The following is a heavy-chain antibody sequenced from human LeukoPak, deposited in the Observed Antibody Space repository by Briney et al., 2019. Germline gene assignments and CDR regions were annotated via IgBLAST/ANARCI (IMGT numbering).Heavy chain of an antibody. Sequence: PAGSLRLSCTASGFTFSSYAMSWVRQAPGKGLEWVSLISSTGSTTYYADSVKGRFTISRDNSENTLYLQMKSLRAEDTAVYYCAKDLSSGYYDAFDIWGQGTMVTVSS. J-gene: IGHJ3*02. CDR1: GFTFSSYA. V-gene: IGHV3-23*01. D-gene: IGHD3-22*01. CDR3: AKDLSSGYYDAFDI. CDR2: ISSTGSTT.